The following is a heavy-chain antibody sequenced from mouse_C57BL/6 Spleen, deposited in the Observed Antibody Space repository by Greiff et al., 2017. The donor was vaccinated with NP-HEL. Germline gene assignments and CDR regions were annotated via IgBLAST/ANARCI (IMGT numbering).Heavy chain of an antibody. D-gene: IGHD1-1*01. CDR2: IWGVGST. Sequence: VKLMESGPGLVAPSQSLSITCTVSGFSLTSYGVDWVRQSPGKGLEWLGVIWGVGSTNYNSALKSRLSISKDNSKSQVFLKMNSLQTDDTAMYYCARTNYYGSSLYAMDYWGQGTSVTVSS. J-gene: IGHJ4*01. CDR3: ARTNYYGSSLYAMDY. CDR1: GFSLTSYG. V-gene: IGHV2-6*01.